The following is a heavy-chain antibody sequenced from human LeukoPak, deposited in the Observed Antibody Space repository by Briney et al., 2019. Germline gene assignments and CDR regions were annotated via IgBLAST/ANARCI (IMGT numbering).Heavy chain of an antibody. CDR2: ISSGTTYI. J-gene: IGHJ5*02. Sequence: GGSLRLSCAVSGFTFSSYAMSWVRQAPGKGLEWVSSISSGTTYIYYADSAKGRFTISRDNAKNSLYLQMNSLRAEDTAVYYCARAAVGASSWFDPWGQGTLVTVSS. CDR1: GFTFSSYA. V-gene: IGHV3-21*01. D-gene: IGHD1-26*01. CDR3: ARAAVGASSWFDP.